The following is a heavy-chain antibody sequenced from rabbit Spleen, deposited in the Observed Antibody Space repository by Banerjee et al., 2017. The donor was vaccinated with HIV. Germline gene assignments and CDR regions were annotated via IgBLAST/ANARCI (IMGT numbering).Heavy chain of an antibody. CDR2: IAGSSSGFT. D-gene: IGHD8-1*01. Sequence: QSLEESGGDLVKPGASLTLTCTASGFSFSSNDYMCWVRQAPGKGLEWIACIAGSSSGFTYSATWAKGRFTCSKTSSTTVTLQMTSLTVADTATYFCARDAGSGDYIDVYFDLWGQGTLVTVS. CDR1: GFSFSSNDY. CDR3: ARDAGSGDYIDVYFDL. J-gene: IGHJ4*01. V-gene: IGHV1S40*01.